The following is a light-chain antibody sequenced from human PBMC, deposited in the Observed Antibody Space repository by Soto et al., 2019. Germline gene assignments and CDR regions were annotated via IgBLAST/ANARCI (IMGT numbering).Light chain of an antibody. V-gene: IGLV2-14*01. J-gene: IGLJ1*01. CDR1: GSDVGGYDY. CDR2: EVT. Sequence: QSVLTQPASVSGSPGQSITISCTGTGSDVGGYDYVSWYQHHPGKAPKVMIYEVTNRPSGVSNRFSGSKSGKTASLTISGLLAEDEADYYCSSYKSSSTYVFGTGTKVTVL. CDR3: SSYKSSSTYV.